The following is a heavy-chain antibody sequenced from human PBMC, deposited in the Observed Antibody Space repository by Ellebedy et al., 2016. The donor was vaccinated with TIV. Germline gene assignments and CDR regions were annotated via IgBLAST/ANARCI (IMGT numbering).Heavy chain of an antibody. J-gene: IGHJ4*02. D-gene: IGHD6-13*01. CDR3: ARRGLAAGGTFLYS. CDR2: IKQDGSEK. V-gene: IGHV3-7*03. CDR1: GFTISNDW. Sequence: PGESLRLSCAASGFTISNDWMTWVRQAPGEGREWVAHIKQDGSEKYYVASVKGRFTISRDKAENSLYLQMNSLRAEDTDVYYCARRGLAAGGTFLYSWGQGTLVTVSS.